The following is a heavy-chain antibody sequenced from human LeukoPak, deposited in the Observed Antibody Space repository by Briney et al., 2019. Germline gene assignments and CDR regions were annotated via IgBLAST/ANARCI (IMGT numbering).Heavy chain of an antibody. J-gene: IGHJ4*02. Sequence: GESLQISCKGSGYTFSSYWISWGRQMPGKGLEWMGRIDPSDSYTGYSPSFQGHVTISADKSISTAYLQWSSLKASDTAMYYCARHSGRGSSSWYYYWGQGTLVTVSS. CDR2: IDPSDSYT. D-gene: IGHD6-13*01. CDR3: ARHSGRGSSSWYYY. CDR1: GYTFSSYW. V-gene: IGHV5-10-1*01.